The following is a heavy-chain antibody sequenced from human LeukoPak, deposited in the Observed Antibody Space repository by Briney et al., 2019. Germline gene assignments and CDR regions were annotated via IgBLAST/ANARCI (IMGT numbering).Heavy chain of an antibody. D-gene: IGHD1-1*01. CDR1: GVSISSSDHY. CDR3: ARDRGRDGTGTTMDWFDP. J-gene: IGHJ5*02. Sequence: SETLSLTCTVSGVSISSSDHYWNWIRQAPGKGLEWIGYIYYTGTTYYNPSLKSRVTISLDMSKNQFSLKLSSVTAADTAVYYCARDRGRDGTGTTMDWFDPWGQGALVTVSS. CDR2: IYYTGTT. V-gene: IGHV4-30-4*08.